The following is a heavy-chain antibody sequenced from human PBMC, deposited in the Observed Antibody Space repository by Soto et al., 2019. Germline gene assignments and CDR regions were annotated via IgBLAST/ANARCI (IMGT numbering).Heavy chain of an antibody. D-gene: IGHD3-10*01. CDR1: GFTFSDYY. CDR3: ARDLGSGSYFPYYGMDV. Sequence: PGGSLRLSCAASGFTFSDYYMSWIRQAPGKGLEWVSYISSSSSYTNYADSVKGRFTIPRDNAKNSLYLQMNSLRAEDTAVYYCARDLGSGSYFPYYGMDVWGQGTTVTVSS. CDR2: ISSSSSYT. J-gene: IGHJ6*02. V-gene: IGHV3-11*06.